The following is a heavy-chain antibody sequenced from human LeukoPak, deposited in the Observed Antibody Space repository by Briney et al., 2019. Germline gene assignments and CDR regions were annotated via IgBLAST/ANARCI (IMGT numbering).Heavy chain of an antibody. Sequence: SESLSLTCSVSADSITNYYWNWIRHPAGKGLEWIGYIYYSGSTNYNPSLKSRVTISVDTSKNQFSLRLSSVTAADTAVYYCASCEGSYGSGLNYYYYMDVWGKGTTVTISS. CDR3: ASCEGSYGSGLNYYYYMDV. V-gene: IGHV4-59*01. CDR1: ADSITNYY. J-gene: IGHJ6*03. D-gene: IGHD3-10*01. CDR2: IYYSGST.